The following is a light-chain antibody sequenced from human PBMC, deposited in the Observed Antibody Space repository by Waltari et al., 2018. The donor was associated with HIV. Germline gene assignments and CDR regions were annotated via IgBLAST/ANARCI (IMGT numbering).Light chain of an antibody. J-gene: IGLJ2*01. V-gene: IGLV2-8*01. Sequence: QSALTQPPSASGPPGQTVTLSCTGHRSDIGRYDFVSWSQHQPAKVPKLIIYDVNKRPSGSPDRFSGSKADNTASLTVSGLQTDDEAIYYCSSYASNNTFVVFGGGTRLTVL. CDR1: RSDIGRYDF. CDR3: SSYASNNTFVV. CDR2: DVN.